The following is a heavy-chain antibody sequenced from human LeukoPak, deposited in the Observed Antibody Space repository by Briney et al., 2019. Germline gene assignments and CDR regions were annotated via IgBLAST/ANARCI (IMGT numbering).Heavy chain of an antibody. CDR3: ARNPGGSYYYYGMDV. D-gene: IGHD3-16*01. J-gene: IGHJ6*02. CDR1: GGSISSYY. CDR2: IYYSGST. Sequence: SGTLSLTCTVSGGSISSYYWSWIRQPPGKGLEWIGYIYYSGSTNYNPSLKSRVTISVDTSKNQFSLKLSSVTAADTAVYYCARNPGGSYYYYGMDVWGQGTTVTVSS. V-gene: IGHV4-59*01.